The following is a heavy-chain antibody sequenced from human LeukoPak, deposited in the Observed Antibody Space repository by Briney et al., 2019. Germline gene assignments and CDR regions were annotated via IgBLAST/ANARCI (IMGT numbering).Heavy chain of an antibody. J-gene: IGHJ6*03. V-gene: IGHV3-9*01. Sequence: GGSLRLSCVASGFSFDDYVMHWVRQAPGKGLEWVSFISWSSNSVAYADSVRGRFIISRDNAKNSLYLQMNSLRSGGTAVYYCARGGGSYDFWSGYYTGYYYYYMDVWGKGTTVTVSS. CDR3: ARGGGSYDFWSGYYTGYYYYYMDV. CDR1: GFSFDDYV. D-gene: IGHD3-3*01. CDR2: ISWSSNSV.